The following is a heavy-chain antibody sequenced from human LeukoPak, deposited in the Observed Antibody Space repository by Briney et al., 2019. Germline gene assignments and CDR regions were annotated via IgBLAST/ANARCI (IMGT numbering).Heavy chain of an antibody. CDR1: GDAVYY. D-gene: IGHD2-15*01. V-gene: IGHV4-4*07. CDR3: ARDIGNHFGGLDHYYYDY. CDR2: IYNNEST. J-gene: IGHJ4*02. Sequence: PSETLSLTCTVSGDAVYYWNWIRQPAGKGVEWIGRIYNNESTWSNPSLKSRVSMSIDTSKNQFSLKLSSVTAADAAVYYCARDIGNHFGGLDHYYYDYLGPGTLVTVSS.